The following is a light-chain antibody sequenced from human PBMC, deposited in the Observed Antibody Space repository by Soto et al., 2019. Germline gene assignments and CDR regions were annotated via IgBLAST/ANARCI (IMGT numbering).Light chain of an antibody. J-gene: IGKJ1*01. CDR3: NQGTHWLGT. CDR1: QSLVYNDGNTY. V-gene: IGKV2D-30*01. Sequence: DAVMTQSPLSLPVILGQPASISCRSSQSLVYNDGNTYLNWFQQRPGHSPGRLVYEVSNWDSGVPDRFSGGESGTDLTLKISRVEAEDLGVSYYNQGTHWLGTFGQGTKVEIK. CDR2: EVS.